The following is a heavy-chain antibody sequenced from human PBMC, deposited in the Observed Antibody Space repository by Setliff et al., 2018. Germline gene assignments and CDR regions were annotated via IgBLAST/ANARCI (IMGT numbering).Heavy chain of an antibody. V-gene: IGHV1-46*01. CDR1: GYTFTSYY. J-gene: IGHJ4*02. D-gene: IGHD6-13*01. CDR2: VNPGGGSA. Sequence: GASVKVSCKASGYTFTSYYMHWVRQAPGQGLEWMGMVNPGGGSATSTQRLQGRVTMTRDTSTNTAYMELNSRTSNDTAVYYCARAGLAAAGRKGGFDHWGQGTLVTVSS. CDR3: ARAGLAAAGRKGGFDH.